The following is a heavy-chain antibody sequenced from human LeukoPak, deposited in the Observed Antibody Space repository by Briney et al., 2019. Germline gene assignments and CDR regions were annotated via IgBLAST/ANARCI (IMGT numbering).Heavy chain of an antibody. CDR1: GYTFTGYY. CDR2: INPNSGGT. Sequence: ASVKVSCKASGYTFTGYYMHWVRHAPGQGLEWMGWINPNSGGTNYAQKFQGRVTMTRDTSISTAYMELSRLRSDDTAVYYCARTTTVTAVDYYYGMDVWGQGTTVTVSS. CDR3: ARTTTVTAVDYYYGMDV. J-gene: IGHJ6*02. V-gene: IGHV1-2*02. D-gene: IGHD4-17*01.